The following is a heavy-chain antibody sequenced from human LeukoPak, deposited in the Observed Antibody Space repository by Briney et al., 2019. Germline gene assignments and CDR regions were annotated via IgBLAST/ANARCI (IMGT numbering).Heavy chain of an antibody. CDR2: INAGNGNT. Sequence: ASVKVSCKASGYTFTSYAMHWVRQAPGQRLEWMGWINAGNGNTKYSQEFQGRVTITRDTSASTAYMELSSLRSEDMAVYYCARGSSSSSSWPPFDYWGQGTLVTVSS. CDR3: ARGSSSSSSWPPFDY. D-gene: IGHD6-13*01. J-gene: IGHJ4*02. CDR1: GYTFTSYA. V-gene: IGHV1-3*03.